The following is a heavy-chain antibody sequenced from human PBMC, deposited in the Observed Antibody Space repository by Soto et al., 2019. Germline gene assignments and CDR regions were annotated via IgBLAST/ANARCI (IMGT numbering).Heavy chain of an antibody. CDR3: ARLMVAGITYDFDS. Sequence: QITLKESGPTLVKPTQTLTLTCTFSGFSLSSSGVGVGWIRQPPGKALEWLTFIYWDDDKRYSPSLKSRLTIPKDTSKSQVVLTLPNMDPVDTATYYCARLMVAGITYDFDSWGQGPLLNVSS. D-gene: IGHD2-21*01. V-gene: IGHV2-5*02. J-gene: IGHJ4*02. CDR2: IYWDDDK. CDR1: GFSLSSSGVG.